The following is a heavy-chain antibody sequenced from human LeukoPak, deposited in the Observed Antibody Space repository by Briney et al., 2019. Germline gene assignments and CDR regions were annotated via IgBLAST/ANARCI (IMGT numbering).Heavy chain of an antibody. CDR3: ARHGLRYWVKARGPLWDY. D-gene: IGHD3-9*01. Sequence: SETLSLTCAVYGGSFGGYYWSWIRQPPGKGLEWIGEINHSGSTNYNPSLKSRVTISVDTSKNQFSLKLSSVTAADTAVYYCARHGLRYWVKARGPLWDYWGQGTLVTVSS. V-gene: IGHV4-34*01. CDR1: GGSFGGYY. J-gene: IGHJ4*02. CDR2: INHSGST.